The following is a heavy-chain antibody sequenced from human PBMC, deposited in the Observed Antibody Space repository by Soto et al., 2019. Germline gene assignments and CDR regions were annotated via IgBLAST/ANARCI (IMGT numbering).Heavy chain of an antibody. CDR2: IKQDGSEK. V-gene: IGHV3-7*01. CDR3: ARDTAMVMDDAFDI. J-gene: IGHJ3*02. D-gene: IGHD5-18*01. Sequence: PGGSLRLSCAASGFTFSSYWMSWVRQAPGKGLEWVANIKQDGSEKYYVDSVKGRFTISRDNAKNSLYLQMNSLRAEDTAVYYCARDTAMVMDDAFDIWGQGTVVTVSS. CDR1: GFTFSSYW.